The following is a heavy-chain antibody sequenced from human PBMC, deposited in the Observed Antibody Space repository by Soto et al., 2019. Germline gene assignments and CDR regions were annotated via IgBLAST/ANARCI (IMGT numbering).Heavy chain of an antibody. Sequence: GGSLRLSCAASVLTFSSYAMSWVRQAPGKGLEWVSAISGSGGSTYCADSVKGRFTISRDNSKNTLYLQMNSLRAEDTAVYYCANTYYYDSSGYYTAAEYFQHWGQGTLVTVSS. J-gene: IGHJ1*01. D-gene: IGHD3-22*01. CDR1: VLTFSSYA. CDR3: ANTYYYDSSGYYTAAEYFQH. V-gene: IGHV3-23*01. CDR2: ISGSGGST.